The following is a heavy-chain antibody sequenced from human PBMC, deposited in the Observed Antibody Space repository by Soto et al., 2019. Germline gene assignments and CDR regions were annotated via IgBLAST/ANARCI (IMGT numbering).Heavy chain of an antibody. J-gene: IGHJ3*02. CDR3: ARDVGLGNCIVAFDI. Sequence: GGSLRLSCAASGFTFSSYAMHWVRQAPGKGLEWVAVISYDGSNKYYADSVKGRFTISRDNSKNTLYLQMNSLRAEDTAVYYCARDVGLGNCIVAFDIWGQGTMVSVSS. V-gene: IGHV3-30*04. D-gene: IGHD7-27*01. CDR2: ISYDGSNK. CDR1: GFTFSSYA.